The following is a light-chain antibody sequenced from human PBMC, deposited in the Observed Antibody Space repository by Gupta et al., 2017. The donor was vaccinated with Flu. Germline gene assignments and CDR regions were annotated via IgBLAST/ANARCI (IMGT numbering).Light chain of an antibody. CDR3: QQDGSLPGGT. CDR2: GAS. V-gene: IGKV3-20*01. J-gene: IGKJ1*01. Sequence: EIVLTQSPGTLSLSPGERATLSCRASQSVSSSYLAWYQQKPGQAPRLLIYGASSRATGIPDRFSGSGSGTDFTLTISRREPEDFAVYYCQQDGSLPGGTFGQGTKVEIK. CDR1: QSVSSSY.